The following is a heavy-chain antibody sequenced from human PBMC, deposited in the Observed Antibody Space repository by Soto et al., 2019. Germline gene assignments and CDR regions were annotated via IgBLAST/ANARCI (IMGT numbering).Heavy chain of an antibody. Sequence: EVQLVESGGGLVQPGGSLRLSCAASGFTFSSYAMHWVRQAPGKGLEYVSVITSSGGNTDYASSVKGRFTISRDNSKNTLYLQMGSLRAEDMAVYYCARRIPFGYGMDAWGQGTTVTVSS. CDR1: GFTFSSYA. CDR2: ITSSGGNT. J-gene: IGHJ6*02. CDR3: ARRIPFGYGMDA. V-gene: IGHV3-64*01. D-gene: IGHD2-21*01.